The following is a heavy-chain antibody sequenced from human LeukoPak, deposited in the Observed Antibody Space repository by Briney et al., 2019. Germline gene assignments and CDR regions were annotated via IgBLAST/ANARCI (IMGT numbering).Heavy chain of an antibody. CDR2: VSYSGST. Sequence: SETLSLTCTVSGGSISSIDYYCGWIRQSPGTPLEWIGTVSYSGSTYYNLSLKSRVTISIDTSKNQFSLKLTSVTAADTAVYYCARESGYSGYDLRGVVGYWGQGTLVTVSS. CDR3: ARESGYSGYDLRGVVGY. V-gene: IGHV4-39*07. CDR1: GGSISSIDYY. J-gene: IGHJ4*02. D-gene: IGHD5-12*01.